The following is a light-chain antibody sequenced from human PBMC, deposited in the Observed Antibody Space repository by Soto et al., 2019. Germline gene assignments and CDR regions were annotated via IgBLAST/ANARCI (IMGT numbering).Light chain of an antibody. V-gene: IGKV1-39*01. CDR3: QQSYSTPPIT. CDR1: KRISSY. J-gene: IGKJ5*01. Sequence: DILMTQSPSSLSVSVGDRVTITCRASKRISSYLNWYQQKPGQALKLLIYAASSLQSGVPSRFSGSGSGTDFTLTISSLQPEDFATYYCQQSYSTPPITFGQGTRLE. CDR2: AAS.